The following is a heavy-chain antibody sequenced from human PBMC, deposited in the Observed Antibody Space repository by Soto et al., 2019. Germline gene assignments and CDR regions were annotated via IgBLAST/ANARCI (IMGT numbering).Heavy chain of an antibody. V-gene: IGHV3-7*01. J-gene: IGHJ6*02. CDR1: GFTFSTYW. CDR2: IKEDGSEK. Sequence: GGSLRLSCAASGFTFSTYWMSWVRKAPGKGLEWVANIKEDGSEKYYVDSVEGRFTISRDNAKNSLYLQMTSLRAEDTALYYCARGWGYFDSSGFPYLYAMDVWGQGTTVTVSS. D-gene: IGHD3-22*01. CDR3: ARGWGYFDSSGFPYLYAMDV.